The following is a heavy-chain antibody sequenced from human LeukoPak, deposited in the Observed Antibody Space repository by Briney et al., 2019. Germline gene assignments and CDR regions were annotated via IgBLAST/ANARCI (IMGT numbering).Heavy chain of an antibody. D-gene: IGHD4-23*01. V-gene: IGHV1-2*02. Sequence: ASVKVSCKASGDTFTNYYIRWVRQAPGQGLEWMGWINPNSGATNYAQKFQGRITMTRDTSISTAYMELSGLTSDDTAVYFCARDLAAVLTPGLDYWGQGALVTVSS. CDR3: ARDLAAVLTPGLDY. J-gene: IGHJ4*02. CDR2: INPNSGAT. CDR1: GDTFTNYY.